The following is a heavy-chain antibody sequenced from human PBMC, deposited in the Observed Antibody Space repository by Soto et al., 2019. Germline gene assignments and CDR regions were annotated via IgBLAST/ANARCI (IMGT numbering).Heavy chain of an antibody. J-gene: IGHJ6*02. CDR2: ISWDGGST. Sequence: GGSLRLSCAASGFTFSYYWMHWVRQAPGKGLEWVSLISWDGGSTYYADSVKGRFTISRDNSKNSLYLQMNSLRTEDTALYYCAKDIAAAGPGRGYYYYGMDVWGQGTTVTVSS. CDR1: GFTFSYYW. V-gene: IGHV3-43*01. CDR3: AKDIAAAGPGRGYYYYGMDV. D-gene: IGHD6-13*01.